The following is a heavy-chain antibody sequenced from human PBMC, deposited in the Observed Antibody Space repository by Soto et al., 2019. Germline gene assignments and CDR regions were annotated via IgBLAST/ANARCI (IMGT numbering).Heavy chain of an antibody. CDR2: ISSSSSII. J-gene: IGHJ4*02. CDR1: GFTFSSYS. V-gene: IGHV3-48*01. CDR3: Y. Sequence: EVQLVESGGGLVQPGGSLRLSCAASGFTFSSYSMNWVRQAPGKGLEWVSYISSSSSIIHYADSVKGRFTISRDNAKNSLYLHYCARDREGDVYNFDYWGQGTLVTVSS. D-gene: IGHD1-1*01.